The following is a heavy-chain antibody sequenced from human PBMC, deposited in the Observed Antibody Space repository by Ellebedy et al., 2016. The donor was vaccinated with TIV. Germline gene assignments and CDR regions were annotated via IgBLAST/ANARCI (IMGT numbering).Heavy chain of an antibody. D-gene: IGHD4-23*01. CDR3: ARVHPRWGYFDL. V-gene: IGHV4-4*07. CDR1: GGSLSSYY. CDR2: IYTSGST. Sequence: SETLSLXXTVSGGSLSSYYWSWIRQPAGKGLEWIGRIYTSGSTNYNPSLKSRVTMSVDTSKNQFSLKLSSVTAADTAVYYCARVHPRWGYFDLWGRGTLVTVSS. J-gene: IGHJ2*01.